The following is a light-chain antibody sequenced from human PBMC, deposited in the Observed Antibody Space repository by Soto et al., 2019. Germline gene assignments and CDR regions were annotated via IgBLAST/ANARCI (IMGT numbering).Light chain of an antibody. V-gene: IGKV1-39*01. CDR2: AAS. Sequence: LLTQSPSSLSASVGDRVTITCRASQGISAYLNWYQQKPGKAPQLLIFAASTLQHGVPSRFSGSGSGTDFTLAISNPQPEDFATYYCHQTYSGRSFGPGTKVDIK. CDR1: QGISAY. CDR3: HQTYSGRS. J-gene: IGKJ1*01.